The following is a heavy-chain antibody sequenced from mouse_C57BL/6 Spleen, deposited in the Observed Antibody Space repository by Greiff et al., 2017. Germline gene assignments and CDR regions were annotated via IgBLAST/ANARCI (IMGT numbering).Heavy chain of an antibody. CDR3: ARGDYYGATGYFDV. CDR2: INPNNGGT. Sequence: VQLKESGPELVKPGASVKISCKASGYTFTDYYMNWVKQSHGKSLEWIGDINPNNGGTSYNQKFKGKATLTVDKSSSTAYMELRSLTSEDSAVYYCARGDYYGATGYFDVWGTGTTVTVSS. V-gene: IGHV1-26*01. J-gene: IGHJ1*03. CDR1: GYTFTDYY. D-gene: IGHD1-1*01.